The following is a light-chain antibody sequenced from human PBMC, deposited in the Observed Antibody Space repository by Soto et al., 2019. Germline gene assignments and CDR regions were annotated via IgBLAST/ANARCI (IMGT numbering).Light chain of an antibody. CDR3: QQLNSYPIT. CDR2: AAS. J-gene: IGKJ5*01. Sequence: SFLSASVGDRVTITCRASQGISSYLAWYQQKPGKAPKLLIFAASTLQSGVPSRFSGSGSGTEFTLTISSLQAEDFATYYCQQLNSYPITFGQGTRLEIK. CDR1: QGISSY. V-gene: IGKV1-9*01.